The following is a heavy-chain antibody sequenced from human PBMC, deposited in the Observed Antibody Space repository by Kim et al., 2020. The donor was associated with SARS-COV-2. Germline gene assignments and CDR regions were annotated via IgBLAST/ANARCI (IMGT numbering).Heavy chain of an antibody. CDR1: GFTFSSYA. CDR3: ARVTPTKSSGWYPEPHYYYYYGMDV. CDR2: ISYDGSNK. J-gene: IGHJ6*02. V-gene: IGHV3-30-3*01. D-gene: IGHD6-19*01. Sequence: GGSLRLSCAASGFTFSSYAMHWVRQAPGKGLEWVAVISYDGSNKYYADSVKGRFTISRDNSKNTLYLQMNSLRAEDTAVYYCARVTPTKSSGWYPEPHYYYYYGMDVWGQGTTVTVSS.